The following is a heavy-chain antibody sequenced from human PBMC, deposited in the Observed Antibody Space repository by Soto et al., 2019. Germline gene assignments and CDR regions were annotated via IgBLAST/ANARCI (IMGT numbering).Heavy chain of an antibody. V-gene: IGHV3-21*01. CDR3: ARDREGVGAGLF. D-gene: IGHD1-26*01. CDR2: ISSSSYI. CDR1: GFTFSSYS. J-gene: IGHJ3*01. Sequence: GGSLRLSCAASGFTFSSYSMNWVRQAPGKGLEWVSSISSSSYIYYADSVKGRFTISRDNAKNSLYLQMNSLRAEDTAVYYCARDREGVGAGLFWGQGTMVPV.